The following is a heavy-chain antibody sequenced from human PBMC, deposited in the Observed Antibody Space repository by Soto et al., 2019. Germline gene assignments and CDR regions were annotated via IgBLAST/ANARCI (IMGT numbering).Heavy chain of an antibody. CDR3: AKDVVYDFWSGYSPSFDY. J-gene: IGHJ4*02. D-gene: IGHD3-3*01. CDR2: ISYDGSNK. V-gene: IGHV3-30*18. CDR1: GFTFSSYG. Sequence: WGSVRLSCAAFGFTFSSYGMHWVRQAPGKGLEWVAVISYDGSNKYYADSVKGRFTISRDNSKNTLYLQMNSLRAEDTAVYYCAKDVVYDFWSGYSPSFDYWGQGTLVTVSS.